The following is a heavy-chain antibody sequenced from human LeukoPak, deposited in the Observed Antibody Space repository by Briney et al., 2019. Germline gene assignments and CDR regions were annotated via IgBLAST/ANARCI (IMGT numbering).Heavy chain of an antibody. CDR2: INHSGST. CDR1: GGSFSGYY. J-gene: IGHJ6*03. V-gene: IGHV4-34*01. Sequence: PSETLSLTCAVSGGSFSGYYWSWIRQPPGKGLDWIGEINHSGSTNYNPSLKSRVTISVDTSKNQFSVKLSSVTAADTAVYYCARDISSGVYYYYMDVWGKGTTVTVSS. CDR3: ARDISSGVYYYYMDV. D-gene: IGHD2-15*01.